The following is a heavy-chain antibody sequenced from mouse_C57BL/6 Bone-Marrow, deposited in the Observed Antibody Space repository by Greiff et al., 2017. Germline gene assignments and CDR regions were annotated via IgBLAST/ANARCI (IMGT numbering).Heavy chain of an antibody. J-gene: IGHJ4*01. Sequence: VKLQESGPGLVAPSQSLSITCTVSGFSLTSYGVHWVRQPPGKGLEWLVVIWSDGSTTYNSALKSRLSISKDNSKSQVFLKMNSLQTDDTAMDYCARHDPYYYGSSPLAMDYWGQGTSVTVSS. CDR1: GFSLTSYG. CDR3: ARHDPYYYGSSPLAMDY. V-gene: IGHV2-6-1*01. CDR2: IWSDGST. D-gene: IGHD1-1*01.